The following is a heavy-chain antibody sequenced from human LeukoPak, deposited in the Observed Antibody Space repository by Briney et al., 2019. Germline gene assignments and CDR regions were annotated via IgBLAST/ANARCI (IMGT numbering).Heavy chain of an antibody. CDR2: INPNSGGT. CDR1: GYTFTSYG. D-gene: IGHD2-15*01. J-gene: IGHJ4*02. CDR3: ARAGGYCGRISCPYHFDY. Sequence: ASVKVSCKASGYTFTSYGISWVRQAPGQGLEWMGWINPNSGGTNYAQKFQGRVTMTKNTSISTAYMELSSLRSEDTAVYYCARAGGYCGRISCPYHFDYWGQGSPVAAS. V-gene: IGHV1-8*02.